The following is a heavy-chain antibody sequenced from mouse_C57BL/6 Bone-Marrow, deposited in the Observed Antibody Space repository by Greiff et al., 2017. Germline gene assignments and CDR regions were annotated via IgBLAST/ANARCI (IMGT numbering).Heavy chain of an antibody. CDR3: TTDYYGSSYVAY. J-gene: IGHJ3*01. CDR1: GFNIKDDY. CDR2: IDPENGDT. D-gene: IGHD1-1*01. V-gene: IGHV14-4*01. Sequence: EVKLMESGAELVRPGASVKLSCTASGFNIKDDYMHWVKQRPEQGLEWIGWIDPENGDTEYASKFQGKATITADTSSNTAYLQLSSLTSEDTAVYYCTTDYYGSSYVAYWGQGTLVTVSA.